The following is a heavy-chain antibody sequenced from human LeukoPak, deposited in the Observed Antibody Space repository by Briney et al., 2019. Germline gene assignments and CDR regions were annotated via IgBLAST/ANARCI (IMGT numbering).Heavy chain of an antibody. CDR3: AKGYYDYVWGSYYFDY. CDR2: ISGSGGST. V-gene: IGHV3-23*01. J-gene: IGHJ4*02. D-gene: IGHD3-16*01. CDR1: GFTFSSYG. Sequence: GGSLRLSCVVSGFTFSSYGMSWVRQAPGKGLEWVSAISGSGGSTYYADSVKGRFTISRDNSRDTLYLQMNSLRAEDTAVYYCAKGYYDYVWGSYYFDYWGQGTLVTVSS.